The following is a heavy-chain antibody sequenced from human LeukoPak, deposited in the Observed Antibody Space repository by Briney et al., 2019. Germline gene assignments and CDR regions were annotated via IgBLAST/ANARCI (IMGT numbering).Heavy chain of an antibody. D-gene: IGHD3-22*01. J-gene: IGHJ4*02. CDR3: ARESSGYPYYFDF. Sequence: SETLSLTCTVSGGSGSSDSWSWIRQPPGQGLEWIGYISYSGSTSYNPSLKSRVTISVDTSKKQFSLTLSSVTAADTAVYYCARESSGYPYYFDFWGQGTLVTLSS. CDR2: ISYSGST. CDR1: GGSGSSDS. V-gene: IGHV4-59*02.